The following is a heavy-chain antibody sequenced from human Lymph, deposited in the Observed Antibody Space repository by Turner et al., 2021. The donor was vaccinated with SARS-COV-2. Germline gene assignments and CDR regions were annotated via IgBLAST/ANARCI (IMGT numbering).Heavy chain of an antibody. Sequence: EVQLVESGGGLLQPGGSLRLSCPASGFTFSSYSMNWVRQAPGKGLEWVSYISIISSTIYYADSVKGRFTISRDNAKNSLYLQMNSLRDEDTAVYYCARDRGGYGAYYYGMDVWGQGTTVTVSS. V-gene: IGHV3-48*02. J-gene: IGHJ6*02. D-gene: IGHD2-15*01. CDR3: ARDRGGYGAYYYGMDV. CDR1: GFTFSSYS. CDR2: ISIISSTI.